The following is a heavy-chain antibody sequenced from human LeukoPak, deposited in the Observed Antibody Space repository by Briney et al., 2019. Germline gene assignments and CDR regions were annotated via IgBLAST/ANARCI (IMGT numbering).Heavy chain of an antibody. CDR1: GYTFTNYY. CDR2: INPGGGNT. CDR3: ARIRDGYNDAYDI. D-gene: IGHD5-24*01. Sequence: ASVKVSCKASGYTFTNYYIHWVRQAAGQGLEGMGLINPGGGNTNYAQNFQGRVTMTRDTSASTVYMELSSLRSEDTAIYYCARIRDGYNDAYDIWGQGTVVTVPS. J-gene: IGHJ3*02. V-gene: IGHV1-46*01.